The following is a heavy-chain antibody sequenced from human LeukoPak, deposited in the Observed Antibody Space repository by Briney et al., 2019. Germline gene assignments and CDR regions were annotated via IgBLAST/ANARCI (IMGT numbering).Heavy chain of an antibody. V-gene: IGHV1-18*01. CDR1: GYTFTSYG. D-gene: IGHD2-2*01. Sequence: ASVKVSCKASGYTFTSYGISWVRQAPGQGLEWMGWISAYNGNTNYAQKLQGRVTRTTDTSTSTAYMELRSLRSDDTAVYYCARFVSNQLLRYWYFDLWGRGTLVTVSS. J-gene: IGHJ2*01. CDR3: ARFVSNQLLRYWYFDL. CDR2: ISAYNGNT.